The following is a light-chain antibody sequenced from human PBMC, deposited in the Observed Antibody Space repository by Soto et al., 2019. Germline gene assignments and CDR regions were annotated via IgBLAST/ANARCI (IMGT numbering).Light chain of an antibody. V-gene: IGKV1-39*01. J-gene: IGKJ1*01. CDR2: AAS. Sequence: DIQVTQSPSSLSASVEDRVIITGRASQSISNHLNWYQQKPGKDPKLLIFAASSLQSGVPSRFSGSRSGPDFNLTISSLQTEDFATYYCQQRYSSTPTFGQGTKVDIK. CDR1: QSISNH. CDR3: QQRYSSTPT.